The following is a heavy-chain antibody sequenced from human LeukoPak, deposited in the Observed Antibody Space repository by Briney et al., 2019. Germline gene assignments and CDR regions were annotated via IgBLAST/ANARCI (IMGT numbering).Heavy chain of an antibody. CDR1: GGSITSYY. D-gene: IGHD3-22*01. J-gene: IGHJ4*02. CDR2: IYYTGST. V-gene: IGHV4-59*08. CDR3: ASSYFYDGNRYFDY. Sequence: PSETLSLTCTVSGGSITSYYWNWLRQSPGKGLEWIGYIYYTGSTNSNPSPKSRLTISLDTSKKQFSLKLSSVTAADTAIYYCASSYFYDGNRYFDYWGQGALVTVSS.